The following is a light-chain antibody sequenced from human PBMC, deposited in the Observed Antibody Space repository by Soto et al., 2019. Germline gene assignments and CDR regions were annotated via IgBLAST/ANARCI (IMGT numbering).Light chain of an antibody. CDR2: GAS. J-gene: IGKJ1*01. V-gene: IGKV1-39*01. CDR3: QQSYITPWT. CDR1: ASISTF. Sequence: DIRMTQSPSSLSASAGDRVTITCRASASISTFLNWYQQTPGKAPKLLIYGASSLQTGVPSRFSGSGSGTDFTLTISSLQPEDFATYYCQQSYITPWTFGQGTKVDNK.